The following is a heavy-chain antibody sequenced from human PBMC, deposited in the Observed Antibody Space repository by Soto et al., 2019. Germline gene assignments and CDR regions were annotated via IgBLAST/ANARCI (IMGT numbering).Heavy chain of an antibody. CDR3: ARDQYSSGWYGTPYYFDY. J-gene: IGHJ4*02. Sequence: PGGSLRLSCAASGFTFSSYWMSWVRQAPGKGLEWVANIKQDGSEKYYVDSVKGRFTISRDNAKNSLYLQMNSLRAEDTAVYYCARDQYSSGWYGTPYYFDYRGQGTLVTVSS. V-gene: IGHV3-7*05. CDR1: GFTFSSYW. D-gene: IGHD6-19*01. CDR2: IKQDGSEK.